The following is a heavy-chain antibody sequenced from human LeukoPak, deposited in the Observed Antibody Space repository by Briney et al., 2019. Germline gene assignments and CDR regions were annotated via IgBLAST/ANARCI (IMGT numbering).Heavy chain of an antibody. V-gene: IGHV2-5*02. D-gene: IGHD5/OR15-5a*01. CDR2: IYWDDDK. J-gene: IGHJ4*02. Sequence: SGPTLVKPTQTLTLACTFSGFSLSTSGVGVGWIRQPPGKALEWLALIYWDDDKRYSPSLKSRLTITKDTSKNQVVLTVTNMDPVDTATYYCAHRPSVRSSPNFDYWGQGTLVTVSS. CDR1: GFSLSTSGVG. CDR3: AHRPSVRSSPNFDY.